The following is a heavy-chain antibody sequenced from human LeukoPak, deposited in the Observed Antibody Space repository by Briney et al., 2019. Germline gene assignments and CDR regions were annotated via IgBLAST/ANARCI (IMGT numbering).Heavy chain of an antibody. CDR3: ARGLSPWIRGAFDI. J-gene: IGHJ3*02. V-gene: IGHV4-59*01. D-gene: IGHD5-18*01. CDR1: GGSMSSYY. CDR2: IYYSGST. Sequence: SETLSLTCTVSGGSMSSYYWSWIRQPPGKGLEWIGYIYYSGSTNYNPSLKSRVTISVDTSKNQFSLKLSSVTAADTAVYYCARGLSPWIRGAFDIWGQGTMVTVSS.